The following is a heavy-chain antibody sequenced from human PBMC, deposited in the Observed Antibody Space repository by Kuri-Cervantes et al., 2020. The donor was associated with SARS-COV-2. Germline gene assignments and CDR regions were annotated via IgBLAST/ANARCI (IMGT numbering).Heavy chain of an antibody. CDR2: ISSSSSYI. Sequence: GESLKISCAASGFTFSSYSMNWVRQAPGKGLEWVSSISSSSSYIYYADSVKGRFTISRDNAKNSLYLQMNSLRAEDTAVYYCARELGGGSDWGQGTLVTVSS. D-gene: IGHD2-15*01. J-gene: IGHJ4*02. V-gene: IGHV3-21*01. CDR3: ARELGGGSD. CDR1: GFTFSSYS.